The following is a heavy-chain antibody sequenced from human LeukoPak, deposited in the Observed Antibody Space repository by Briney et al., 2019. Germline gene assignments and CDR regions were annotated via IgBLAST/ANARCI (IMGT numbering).Heavy chain of an antibody. D-gene: IGHD1-26*01. J-gene: IGHJ4*02. Sequence: GGSLRLSCAGSGFTFSSYGMSWVRQAPGKGLEWVSAISGSGGSTYYADSVKGRFTISRDNSKNTLYLQVNSLRVEDTAVYYCAKDRLGAMMYFDFWGQGTLVTVSS. CDR3: AKDRLGAMMYFDF. V-gene: IGHV3-23*01. CDR2: ISGSGGST. CDR1: GFTFSSYG.